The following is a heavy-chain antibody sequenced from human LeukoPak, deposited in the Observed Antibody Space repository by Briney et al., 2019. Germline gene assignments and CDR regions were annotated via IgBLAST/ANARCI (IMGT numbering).Heavy chain of an antibody. CDR2: ISSNGDTT. CDR3: VKDRREFEYYFDL. CDR1: GFTPSSYA. Sequence: GGSLRLSCSASGFTPSSYAMHWVRQAPGKGLEYVSAISSNGDTTYNADSVKGRLTISRDNSKNTLYLQMSSLRAEDTAVYYCVKDRREFEYYFDLWGQGTLVTVSS. V-gene: IGHV3-64D*09. J-gene: IGHJ4*02.